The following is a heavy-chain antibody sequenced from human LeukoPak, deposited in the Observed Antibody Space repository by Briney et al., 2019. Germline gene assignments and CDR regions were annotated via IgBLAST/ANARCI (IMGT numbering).Heavy chain of an antibody. V-gene: IGHV4-4*09. CDR2: ISSSVRT. CDR1: GGSISDYY. Sequence: SETLSLTCTASGGSISDYYWTWLRQPLGKGLEWIGYISSSVRTNYNPSLKSRVTMLIDTSKNQFSLQLNSVTPEDTAVYYCARVSLEAGFNWFDPWGQGTLVTVSS. D-gene: IGHD6-19*01. J-gene: IGHJ5*02. CDR3: ARVSLEAGFNWFDP.